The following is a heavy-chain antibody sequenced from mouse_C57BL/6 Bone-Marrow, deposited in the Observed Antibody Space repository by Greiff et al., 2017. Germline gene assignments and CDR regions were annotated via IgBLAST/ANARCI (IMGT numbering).Heavy chain of an antibody. CDR2: IHPNSGST. Sequence: QVQLKQPGAELVKPGASVKLSCKASGYTFTSYWMHWVKQRPGQGLEWIGMIHPNSGSTNYNEKFKSKATLTVDKSSSTAYMQLSSLTSEDSAVYYCARRGYSNWFAYWGQGTLVTVSA. CDR1: GYTFTSYW. CDR3: ARRGYSNWFAY. V-gene: IGHV1-64*01. D-gene: IGHD2-5*01. J-gene: IGHJ3*01.